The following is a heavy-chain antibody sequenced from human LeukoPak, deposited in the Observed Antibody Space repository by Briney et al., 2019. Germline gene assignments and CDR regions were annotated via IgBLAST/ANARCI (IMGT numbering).Heavy chain of an antibody. CDR1: GYTFTSYG. V-gene: IGHV1-18*01. J-gene: IGHJ4*02. CDR2: ISAYNGNT. D-gene: IGHD3-22*01. Sequence: ASVKVSCKASGYTFTSYGIIWVRQAPGQGLEWMGWISAYNGNTNYAQKLQGRVTMTTDTSTSTAYMELRSLRSDDTAVYYCARDYYDSSGDLLDYWGQGTLVTVSS. CDR3: ARDYYDSSGDLLDY.